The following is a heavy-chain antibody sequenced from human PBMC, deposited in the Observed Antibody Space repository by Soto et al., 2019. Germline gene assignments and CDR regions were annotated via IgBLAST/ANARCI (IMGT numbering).Heavy chain of an antibody. CDR1: GYTFSTYA. CDR2: INGGTGQT. Sequence: ASVKVSCKASGYTFSTYAMHWVRQAPGQSLEWMGWINGGTGQTRYSQRFQDRVTITRDTPASTANMELTSLTSEDTAVYYCARGKGMEENYYYYGLDIWGQGTTVTVSS. D-gene: IGHD1-1*01. CDR3: ARGKGMEENYYYYGLDI. J-gene: IGHJ6*02. V-gene: IGHV1-3*01.